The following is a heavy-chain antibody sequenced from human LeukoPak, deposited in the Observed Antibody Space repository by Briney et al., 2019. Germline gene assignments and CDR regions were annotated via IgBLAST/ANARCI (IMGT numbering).Heavy chain of an antibody. Sequence: ASVKVSCKASGYTFTSYDINWVRQATGQGLEWMGWMNPNSGNTGYAQKFQGRVTMTRNTSISTAYMELSSLRSEDTAVYYCARVMSGAARPRPNPQPDAFDIWGQGTMVTVPS. CDR2: MNPNSGNT. CDR3: ARVMSGAARPRPNPQPDAFDI. J-gene: IGHJ3*02. V-gene: IGHV1-8*01. D-gene: IGHD6-6*01. CDR1: GYTFTSYD.